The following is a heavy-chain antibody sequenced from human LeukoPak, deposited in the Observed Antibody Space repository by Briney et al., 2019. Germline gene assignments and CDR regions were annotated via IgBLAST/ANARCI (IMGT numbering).Heavy chain of an antibody. Sequence: PGRPLRLSCAASGFTFSSYGMHWVRQAPGKGLEWVAVISYDGSNKYYADSVKGRFTISRDNSKNTLYLQMNSLRAEDTAVYYCANLLRWEPYWGQGTLVTVSS. D-gene: IGHD4-23*01. V-gene: IGHV3-30*18. CDR1: GFTFSSYG. CDR3: ANLLRWEPY. J-gene: IGHJ4*02. CDR2: ISYDGSNK.